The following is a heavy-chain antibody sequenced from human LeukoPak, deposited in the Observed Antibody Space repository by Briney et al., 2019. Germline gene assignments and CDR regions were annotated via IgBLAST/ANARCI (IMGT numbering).Heavy chain of an antibody. J-gene: IGHJ4*02. Sequence: GASVKVFRKASGYPFTGYYMHCVRQAPGQGLELMGWINPNSGGTNYAQKFQGRVTMTRDTSISTAYMELSRLRSDDTAVYYCARVRAAAAVDYWGQGTLVTVSS. D-gene: IGHD6-13*01. CDR2: INPNSGGT. CDR1: GYPFTGYY. CDR3: ARVRAAAAVDY. V-gene: IGHV1-2*02.